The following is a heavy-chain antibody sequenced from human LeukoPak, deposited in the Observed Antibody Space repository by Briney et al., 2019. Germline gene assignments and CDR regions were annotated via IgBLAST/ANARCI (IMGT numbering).Heavy chain of an antibody. CDR3: SLARSEYHYGMDV. V-gene: IGHV6-1*01. J-gene: IGHJ6*02. Sequence: QSQTLSLTCAISGDSFSSISVAWNWIRQSPSRGLEWLVRTYYRAKLYYEYAVSVKSRINISPDTSKNQFSLQLTSVTPEDTAVYYCSLARSEYHYGMDVWGQGTTVTVSS. CDR2: TYYRAKLYY. D-gene: IGHD6-6*01. CDR1: GDSFSSISVA.